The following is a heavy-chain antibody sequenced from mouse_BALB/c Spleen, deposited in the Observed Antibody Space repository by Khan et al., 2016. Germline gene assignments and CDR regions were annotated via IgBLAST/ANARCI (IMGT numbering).Heavy chain of an antibody. J-gene: IGHJ3*01. V-gene: IGHV1S81*02. Sequence: QMQLKQSGAELVKPGASVKLSCKASGYTFTSYYMYWVKQRPGQGLEWIGEINPSNGDTNFNERFKSKATLTVDKSSSPTYMQFSSLTSEDSAVYYCTRAGYDYPFAYWGQGTLVTVSA. CDR2: INPSNGDT. CDR1: GYTFTSYY. D-gene: IGHD2-4*01. CDR3: TRAGYDYPFAY.